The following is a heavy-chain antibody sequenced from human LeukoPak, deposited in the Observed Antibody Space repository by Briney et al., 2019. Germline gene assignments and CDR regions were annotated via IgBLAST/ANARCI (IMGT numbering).Heavy chain of an antibody. Sequence: GGSLRLSCAASGFTFSSYSMNWVRQAPGKGLEWVSSISSGSTHIHSADSVKGRFTISRDNAKNSLYLQMNSLRAEDTAVYYCARDPEDFGDCATPGNGYWGQGTLVTVSS. D-gene: IGHD4-17*01. CDR3: ARDPEDFGDCATPGNGY. J-gene: IGHJ4*02. CDR1: GFTFSSYS. CDR2: ISSGSTHI. V-gene: IGHV3-21*06.